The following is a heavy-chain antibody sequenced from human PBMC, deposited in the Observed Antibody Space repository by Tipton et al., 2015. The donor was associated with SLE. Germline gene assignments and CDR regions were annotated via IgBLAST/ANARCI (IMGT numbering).Heavy chain of an antibody. CDR3: ARQLIAARNWFDP. D-gene: IGHD6-13*01. Sequence: TLSLTCTVSGVSMRRSSYYWGWIRQPPGKGLEWIGSIYFSGFTYYNPSLKSRVTISVDMSNNQFSLNLSPVTAADTAVYYCARQLIAARNWFDPWGQGTLVTVSS. CDR2: IYFSGFT. CDR1: GVSMRRSSYY. J-gene: IGHJ5*02. V-gene: IGHV4-39*01.